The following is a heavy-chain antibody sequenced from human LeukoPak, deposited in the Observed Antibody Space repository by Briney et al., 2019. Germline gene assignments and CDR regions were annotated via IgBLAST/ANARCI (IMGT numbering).Heavy chain of an antibody. Sequence: GGSLRLSCAASGFTFSSYSMNWVRQAPGKGLEWVSAISGSGGSTCYADSVKGRFTISRDNSKNTLYLQMNSLRAEDAAVYYCAKGIRPYSSSWSDAFDIWGQGTMVTVSS. CDR2: ISGSGGST. J-gene: IGHJ3*02. V-gene: IGHV3-23*01. CDR3: AKGIRPYSSSWSDAFDI. CDR1: GFTFSSYS. D-gene: IGHD6-13*01.